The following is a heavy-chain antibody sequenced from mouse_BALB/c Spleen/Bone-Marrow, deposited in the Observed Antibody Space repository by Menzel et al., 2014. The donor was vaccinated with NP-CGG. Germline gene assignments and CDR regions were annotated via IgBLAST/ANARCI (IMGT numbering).Heavy chain of an antibody. Sequence: EVQLVESGGGLVQPGGSRKLSCAASGFTFSSFGMHWDRQAPEKGLEWVAYISSGSSTIFYADTVKGRFTVSRDNPKNTLFLQMTSLRSEDTAMYYCTRGGNWDDFDYWGQGTTLTVSS. CDR3: TRGGNWDDFDY. J-gene: IGHJ2*01. V-gene: IGHV5-17*02. D-gene: IGHD4-1*01. CDR1: GFTFSSFG. CDR2: ISSGSSTI.